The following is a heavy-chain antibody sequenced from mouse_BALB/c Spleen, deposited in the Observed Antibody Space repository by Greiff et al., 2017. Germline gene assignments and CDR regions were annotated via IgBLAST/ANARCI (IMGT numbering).Heavy chain of an antibody. CDR2: ISYDGSN. CDR3: ARGGNYDWYFDV. Sequence: VQLQQSGPGLVKPSQSLSLTCSVTGYSITSGYYWNWILQFPGNKLEWMGYISYDGSNNYNPSLKNRISITRDTSKNQFFLKLNSVTTEDTATYYCARGGNYDWYFDVWGAGTTVTVSS. V-gene: IGHV3-6*02. D-gene: IGHD2-1*01. J-gene: IGHJ1*01. CDR1: GYSITSGYY.